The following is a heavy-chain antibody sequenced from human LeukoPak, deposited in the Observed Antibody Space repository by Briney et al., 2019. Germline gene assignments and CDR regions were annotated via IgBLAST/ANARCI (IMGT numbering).Heavy chain of an antibody. CDR3: ARAVDSNLDY. CDR1: GFTFDDYA. Sequence: GGSLRLSCVVSGFTFDDYAMHWVRQAPGKGLEWVSLISGGGGSTYYADSVKGRFTISRDNAKNSLYLQMNSLRAEDTAVYYCARAVDSNLDYWGQGTLVTVSS. CDR2: ISGGGGST. D-gene: IGHD4-11*01. J-gene: IGHJ4*02. V-gene: IGHV3-43*02.